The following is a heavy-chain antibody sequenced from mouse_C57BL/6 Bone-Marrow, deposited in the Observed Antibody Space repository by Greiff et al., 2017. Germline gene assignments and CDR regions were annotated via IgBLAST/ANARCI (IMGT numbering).Heavy chain of an antibody. CDR3: VREISYGYDGTFYAMDY. CDR2: IRSKSSNYAT. Sequence: EVQLVESGGGLVQPKGSLKLSCAASGFTFNTYAMHWVRQAPGKGLEWVARIRSKSSNYATYYADSVKDRFTISRDDSQSMLYLQMNNLKTEDTAMYYCVREISYGYDGTFYAMDYWGQGTSVTVSS. D-gene: IGHD2-2*01. CDR1: GFTFNTYA. J-gene: IGHJ4*01. V-gene: IGHV10-3*01.